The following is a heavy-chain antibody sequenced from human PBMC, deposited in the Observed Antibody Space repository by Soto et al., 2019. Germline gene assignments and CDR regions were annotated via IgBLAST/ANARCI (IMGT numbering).Heavy chain of an antibody. J-gene: IGHJ4*02. Sequence: QIQLLQSGAEVKKPGASVKVTCKASGYTFRNFGISWVRQAPGQGLEWMGWISAYNANANYAQKFQGRLTMTADTYTSTAYMELRSLRSDDTAVYYCARVNSYFDYWGQGTLVTVSS. CDR1: GYTFRNFG. V-gene: IGHV1-18*01. CDR2: ISAYNANA. CDR3: ARVNSYFDY.